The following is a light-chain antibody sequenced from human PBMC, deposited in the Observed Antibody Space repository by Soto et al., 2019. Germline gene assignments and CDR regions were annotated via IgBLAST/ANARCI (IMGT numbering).Light chain of an antibody. CDR1: QSVRSN. Sequence: EIVMTQSPATLSVSPGERATVSCRASQSVRSNLAWYQQKPGQAPRLLIYGSSTRATGIPARFSGSGSGTQVTLPIGSLQSEDFAVYYCQQYNNWPRTFGQGTKLEI. CDR3: QQYNNWPRT. CDR2: GSS. V-gene: IGKV3-15*01. J-gene: IGKJ2*01.